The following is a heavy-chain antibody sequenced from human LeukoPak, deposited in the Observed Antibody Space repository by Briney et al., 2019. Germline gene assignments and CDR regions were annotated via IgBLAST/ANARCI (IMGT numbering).Heavy chain of an antibody. J-gene: IGHJ6*03. Sequence: ASVKVSCKASGYTFTSYDINWVRQATGQGLEWMGWMNPDSGNTGYAQKFQGRVTITRNTSISTAYMELSSLRSEDTAVYYCARVTHYYGSGGPSSDYYYYMDVWGKGTTVTVSS. CDR3: ARVTHYYGSGGPSSDYYYYMDV. V-gene: IGHV1-8*03. CDR2: MNPDSGNT. CDR1: GYTFTSYD. D-gene: IGHD3-10*01.